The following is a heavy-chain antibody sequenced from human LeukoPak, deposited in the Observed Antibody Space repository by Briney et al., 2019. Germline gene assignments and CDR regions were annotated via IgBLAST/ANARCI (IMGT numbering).Heavy chain of an antibody. D-gene: IGHD3-10*01. Sequence: GGSLRLSCAASGFTFSSYGMSWVRQAPGKGLEWVSAISGSGNTTYYADSVKGRFTISRDNSKNSLYLQMNSLRAEDTAVYYCASLYYYGSGSYYNNYWGQGTLVTVSS. V-gene: IGHV3-23*01. J-gene: IGHJ4*02. CDR3: ASLYYYGSGSYYNNY. CDR1: GFTFSSYG. CDR2: ISGSGNTT.